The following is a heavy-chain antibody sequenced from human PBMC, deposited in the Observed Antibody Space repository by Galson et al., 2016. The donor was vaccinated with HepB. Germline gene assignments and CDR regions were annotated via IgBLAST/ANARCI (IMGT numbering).Heavy chain of an antibody. V-gene: IGHV3-73*01. CDR3: TSGSYYKGDH. CDR2: IRTKVNSYAT. CDR1: GFTLSGSA. J-gene: IGHJ4*02. D-gene: IGHD1-26*01. Sequence: SLRLSCAASGFTLSGSAMHWVRQASGKGLEWVGRIRTKVNSYATTYAASVKGRFTISRDDSKNTAYLQMNSLKTEDTAVYYCTSGSYYKGDHWGQGTLVTVSS.